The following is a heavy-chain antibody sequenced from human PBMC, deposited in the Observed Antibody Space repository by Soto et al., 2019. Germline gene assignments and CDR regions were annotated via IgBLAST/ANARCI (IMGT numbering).Heavy chain of an antibody. D-gene: IGHD4-17*01. CDR1: GFTFSSYG. Sequence: GGSLRLSCAASGFTFSSYGMHWVRQAPGKGLEWVAVISYDGSNKYYADSVKGRFTISRDNSKNTLYLQMNSLRAEDTAVYYCAKEVTTRYNWSDPWGQGTLVTV. J-gene: IGHJ5*02. V-gene: IGHV3-30*18. CDR3: AKEVTTRYNWSDP. CDR2: ISYDGSNK.